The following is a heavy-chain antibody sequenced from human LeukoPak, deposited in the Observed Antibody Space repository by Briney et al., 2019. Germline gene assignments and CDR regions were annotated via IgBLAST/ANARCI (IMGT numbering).Heavy chain of an antibody. V-gene: IGHV4-38-2*01. J-gene: IGHJ4*02. CDR1: GYSISSGYY. Sequence: KPSETLSLTCAVSGYSISSGYYWGWIRQPPGKGLEWIGSIYHSGSTYYNPSLKSRVTISVDTSKNQFPLKLSSVTAADTAVYYCTALDFWSGYSVDYWGQGTLVTVSS. D-gene: IGHD3-3*01. CDR3: TALDFWSGYSVDY. CDR2: IYHSGST.